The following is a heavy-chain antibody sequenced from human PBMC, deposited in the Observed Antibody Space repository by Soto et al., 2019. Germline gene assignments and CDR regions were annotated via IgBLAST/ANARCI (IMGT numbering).Heavy chain of an antibody. CDR3: ARVNSGYDFGWLGDY. V-gene: IGHV3-23*01. CDR1: GFTFSSYA. Sequence: GGSLRLSCAASGFTFSSYAMSWVRQAPGKGLEWVSAISGSGGSTYYADSVKGRFTISRDNSKNTLYLQMNSLRAEDTAVYYCARVNSGYDFGWLGDYWGQGTLVTVSS. D-gene: IGHD5-12*01. J-gene: IGHJ4*02. CDR2: ISGSGGST.